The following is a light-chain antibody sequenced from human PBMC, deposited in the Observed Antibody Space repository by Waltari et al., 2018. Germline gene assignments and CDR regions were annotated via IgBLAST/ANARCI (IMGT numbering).Light chain of an antibody. CDR1: SSAIGGYDY. V-gene: IGLV2-11*01. CDR2: DIS. CDR3: SSYAGSYTLV. Sequence: QSALTQPRSVSGSPGQSITLSCTGTSSAIGGYDYVSWYQQHPDKAPKVMIYDISKRPAGVPDRFSGSKSGNTASLTISGLQAEDEADYYCSSYAGSYTLVFGGGTQVTVL. J-gene: IGLJ2*01.